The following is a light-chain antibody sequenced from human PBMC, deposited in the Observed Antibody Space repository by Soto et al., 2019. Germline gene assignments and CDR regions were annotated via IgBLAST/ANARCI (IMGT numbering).Light chain of an antibody. CDR1: QSVNNN. CDR2: DSS. Sequence: EIVMTQSPATLSVSPGERATLSCRASQSVNNNLAWYQQKPGQAPRLLIYDSSTRATGIPAGFSGSGSGTEFTLTISSLQSEDFAVYYCQQYNNWPRTFGQGTKLVIK. CDR3: QQYNNWPRT. J-gene: IGKJ2*01. V-gene: IGKV3-15*01.